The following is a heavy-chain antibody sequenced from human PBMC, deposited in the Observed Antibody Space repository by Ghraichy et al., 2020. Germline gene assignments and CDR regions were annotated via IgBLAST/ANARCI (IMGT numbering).Heavy chain of an antibody. Sequence: SQTLSLTCAVYGGSFSGYYWSWIRQPPGKGLEWIGEINHSGSTNYNPSLKSRVTISVDTSKNQFSLKLSSVTAADTAVYYCARPDSSGWSQVDYWGQGTLVTVSS. J-gene: IGHJ4*02. D-gene: IGHD6-19*01. CDR1: GGSFSGYY. CDR2: INHSGST. CDR3: ARPDSSGWSQVDY. V-gene: IGHV4-34*01.